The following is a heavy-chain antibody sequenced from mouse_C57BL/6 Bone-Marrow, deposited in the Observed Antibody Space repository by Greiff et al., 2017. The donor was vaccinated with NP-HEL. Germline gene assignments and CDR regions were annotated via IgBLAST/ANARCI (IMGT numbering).Heavy chain of an antibody. CDR1: GFTFSSYA. D-gene: IGHD1-1*01. Sequence: EVKLVESGGGLVKPGGSLKLSCAASGFTFSSYAMSWVRQTPEKRLEWVATISDGGSYTYYPDNVKGRFTISRDNAKNNLYLQMSHLKSEDTAMYYCASYYYGSSLPAYWGQGTLVTVSA. V-gene: IGHV5-4*03. CDR2: ISDGGSYT. CDR3: ASYYYGSSLPAY. J-gene: IGHJ3*01.